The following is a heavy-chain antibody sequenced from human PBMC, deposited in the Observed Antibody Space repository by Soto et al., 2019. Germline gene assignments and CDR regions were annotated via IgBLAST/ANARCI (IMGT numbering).Heavy chain of an antibody. CDR2: IWYDGSNK. D-gene: IGHD6-6*01. Sequence: GGSLRLSCAASGFTFSSYGMHWVRQAPGKGLEWVAVIWYDGSNKYYADSVKGRFTISRDNSKNTLYLQMNSLRAEDTAVYYCARWIAALRDAFDIWGQGTMVTVPS. J-gene: IGHJ3*02. V-gene: IGHV3-33*01. CDR3: ARWIAALRDAFDI. CDR1: GFTFSSYG.